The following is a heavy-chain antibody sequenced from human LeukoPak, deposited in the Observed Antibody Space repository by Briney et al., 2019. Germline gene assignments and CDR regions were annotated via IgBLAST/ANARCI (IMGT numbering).Heavy chain of an antibody. J-gene: IGHJ6*02. D-gene: IGHD6-13*01. CDR2: INHSGST. CDR3: ARALIGGAAAGTTRLGYYYYGMDV. V-gene: IGHV4-34*01. Sequence: SETLSLTCAVYGGSFSGYYWSWIRQPPGKGLEWIGEINHSGSTNYNPSLKSRVTISVDTSKNQFSLKLSSVTAADTAVHYCARALIGGAAAGTTRLGYYYYGMDVWGQGTTVTVSS. CDR1: GGSFSGYY.